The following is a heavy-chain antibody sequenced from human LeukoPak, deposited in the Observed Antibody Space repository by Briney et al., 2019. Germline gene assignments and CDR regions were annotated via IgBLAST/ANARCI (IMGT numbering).Heavy chain of an antibody. CDR2: IYYSGST. D-gene: IGHD3-22*01. CDR3: ARDIGNYYDYIYHYYYDY. Sequence: KPSETLSLTCTVSGASVSGSAYYWGWIRQPPGKGLEWIGNIYYSGSTWYNPSLKSRVSMSIDTSKNQFSLKLHSVTAADAAVYYCARDIGNYYDYIYHYYYDYWGQGSLVTVSS. CDR1: GASVSGSAYY. V-gene: IGHV4-39*07. J-gene: IGHJ4*02.